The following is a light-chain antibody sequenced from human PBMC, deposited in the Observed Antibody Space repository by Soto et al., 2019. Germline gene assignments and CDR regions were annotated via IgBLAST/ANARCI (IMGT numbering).Light chain of an antibody. CDR2: GAS. Sequence: EIVFTHSPDTVSLSPGERATLSCRASQSVSSSSLAWYQQKRGQAPRLLIYGASSRATGIPDRFRGSGSGTEFTLTISSLQSEDFAVYYCHQYDDGPYTFGQGTKVDI. V-gene: IGKV3-20*01. CDR3: HQYDDGPYT. CDR1: QSVSSSS. J-gene: IGKJ2*01.